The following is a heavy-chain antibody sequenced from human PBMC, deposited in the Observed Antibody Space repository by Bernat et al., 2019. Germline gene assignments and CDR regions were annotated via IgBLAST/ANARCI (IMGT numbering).Heavy chain of an antibody. V-gene: IGHV3-23*01. CDR3: AKGYGLRYFDWLTPFDY. Sequence: EVQLLESGGGLVQPGGSLRLSCAASGFTFSSYAMSWVRQAPGKGLEWVSAISGSGGSTYYADSVKGRFTISRDNSKNTLYLQMNSLRAEDTAVYYCAKGYGLRYFDWLTPFDYRGQGTLVTVSS. CDR1: GFTFSSYA. J-gene: IGHJ4*02. D-gene: IGHD3-9*01. CDR2: ISGSGGST.